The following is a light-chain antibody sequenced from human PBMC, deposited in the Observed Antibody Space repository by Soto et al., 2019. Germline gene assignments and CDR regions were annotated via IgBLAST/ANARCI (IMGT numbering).Light chain of an antibody. CDR1: QAIGNY. CDR2: EAS. V-gene: IGKV1-33*01. CDR3: QQYDDLPFT. J-gene: IGKJ4*01. Sequence: DIQMTQSPSSLSASVGDRVTITCQASQAIGNYLTWYQQKPGKAPKLLIYEASNLETGVPSRFSGSGSGTDFPFTINSLQPEDIATYYCQQYDDLPFTFGGGTTVEIK.